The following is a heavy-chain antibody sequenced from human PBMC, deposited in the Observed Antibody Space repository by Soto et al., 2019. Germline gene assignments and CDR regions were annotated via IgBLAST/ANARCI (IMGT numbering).Heavy chain of an antibody. V-gene: IGHV3-66*01. J-gene: IGHJ5*02. CDR3: ARENPEDYDFCSAPGRFDP. CDR2: IYSGGST. D-gene: IGHD3-3*01. Sequence: GGSLRLSCAASGFTVSSNYMSWVRQAPGKGLEWVSVIYSGGSTYYADSVKGRFTISRDNSKNTLYLQMNSLRAEDTAVYYCARENPEDYDFCSAPGRFDPWGKGALVTVSS. CDR1: GFTVSSNY.